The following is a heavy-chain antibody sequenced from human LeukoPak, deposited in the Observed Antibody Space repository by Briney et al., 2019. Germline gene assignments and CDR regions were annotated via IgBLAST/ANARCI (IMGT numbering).Heavy chain of an antibody. J-gene: IGHJ3*02. CDR2: IYYSGST. D-gene: IGHD3-22*01. Sequence: PSETLSLTCTVSGGSISSYYWSWIRQPPGKGLEWVGYIYYSGSTNYNPSLKSRVTISVDTSKNQFSLKLSSVTAADTAVYYCARGYHDSRLRAFDIWGQGTMVTVSS. V-gene: IGHV4-59*01. CDR1: GGSISSYY. CDR3: ARGYHDSRLRAFDI.